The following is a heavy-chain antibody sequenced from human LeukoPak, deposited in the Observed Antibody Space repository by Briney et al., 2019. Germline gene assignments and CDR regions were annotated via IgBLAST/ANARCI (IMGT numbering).Heavy chain of an antibody. CDR1: GYTFTGYY. J-gene: IGHJ4*02. Sequence: GASVKVSCKASGYTFTGYYMHWVRQAPGQGLEWMGWINPNSGGTNYAQKFQGRVTMTRDTSISTAYVELINLRSDDTAVYYCARSFVVVVTASTHFDYWGQGTLVTVSS. V-gene: IGHV1-2*02. D-gene: IGHD2-15*01. CDR2: INPNSGGT. CDR3: ARSFVVVVTASTHFDY.